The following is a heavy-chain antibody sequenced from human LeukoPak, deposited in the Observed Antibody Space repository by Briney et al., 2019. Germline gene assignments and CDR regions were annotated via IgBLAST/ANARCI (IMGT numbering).Heavy chain of an antibody. J-gene: IGHJ6*03. Sequence: PGGSLRLSCAASGFTFSGYGMHWVRQAPGKGLEWVAVISYDGSNKYYADSVKGRFTISRDNSENTLYLQMNSLRAEDTAVYYCAKDRTGDYMDVWGKGTTVTVSS. CDR1: GFTFSGYG. CDR2: ISYDGSNK. D-gene: IGHD1-1*01. V-gene: IGHV3-30*18. CDR3: AKDRTGDYMDV.